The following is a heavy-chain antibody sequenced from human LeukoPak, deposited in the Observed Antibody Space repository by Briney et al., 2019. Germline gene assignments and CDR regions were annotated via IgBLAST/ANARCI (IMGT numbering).Heavy chain of an antibody. V-gene: IGHV3-7*01. J-gene: IGHJ3*02. CDR3: ARLDYVDAFDI. Sequence: GGSLRLSCAASGFTFSSYWMSWVRQAPGKGLEWVANIKQDGSEKYYVDSVKGRLTISRDNAKESLYLQMNSLRAEDSAVYYCARLDYVDAFDIWGQGTMVTVSS. D-gene: IGHD4-17*01. CDR1: GFTFSSYW. CDR2: IKQDGSEK.